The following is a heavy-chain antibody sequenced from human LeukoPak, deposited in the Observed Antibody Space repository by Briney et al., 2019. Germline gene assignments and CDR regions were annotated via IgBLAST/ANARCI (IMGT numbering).Heavy chain of an antibody. V-gene: IGHV4-4*07. CDR2: IYTSGST. D-gene: IGHD3-3*01. CDR3: ARETGFYYFDY. J-gene: IGHJ4*02. Sequence: SETLSLTCTVSGGSISSYYWSWLRQPAGKGLEWIGRIYTSGSTNYSPSLKSRVTISVDKSKNQFSLKLSSVTAADTAVSYCARETGFYYFDYWGQGTLVTVSS. CDR1: GGSISSYY.